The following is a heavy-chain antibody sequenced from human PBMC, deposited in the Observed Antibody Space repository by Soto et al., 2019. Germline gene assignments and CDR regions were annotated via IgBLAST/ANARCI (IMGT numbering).Heavy chain of an antibody. Sequence: KASETLSLTCTVSGGSISSGDYYWSWIRQPPGKGLEWIGYIYYSGSTYYNPSLKSRVTISVDTSKNQFSLKLSSVTAADTAVYYCARHSSSYLFDYWGQGTLVTVSS. D-gene: IGHD6-6*01. V-gene: IGHV4-30-4*01. CDR1: GGSISSGDYY. CDR2: IYYSGST. J-gene: IGHJ4*02. CDR3: ARHSSSYLFDY.